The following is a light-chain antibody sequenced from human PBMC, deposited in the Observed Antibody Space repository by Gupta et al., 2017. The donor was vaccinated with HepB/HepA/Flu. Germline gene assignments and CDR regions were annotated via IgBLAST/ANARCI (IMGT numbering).Light chain of an antibody. J-gene: IGLJ3*02. V-gene: IGLV1-44*01. Sequence: QSVLTQPPSASGTPGQRVTISCSGRFSNIGSNTVNWYQQLPGTAPKLLIYTDDQRPSGVPDRFSGSKYGTSASLAISGLQAEDEADYYCAAWDDSLRAWVFGGGTKLTVL. CDR2: TDD. CDR1: FSNIGSNT. CDR3: AAWDDSLRAWV.